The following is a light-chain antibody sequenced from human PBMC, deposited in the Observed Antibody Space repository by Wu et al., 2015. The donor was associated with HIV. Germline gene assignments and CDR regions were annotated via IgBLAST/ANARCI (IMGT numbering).Light chain of an antibody. CDR2: GAS. J-gene: IGKJ1*01. CDR1: QSVSGN. Sequence: EIVMTQSPATLSVSPGERATLSCRASQSVSGNLAWYQQKPGQAPRLLMYGASTRATGIPARFSGSGSGTEFTLTISSMQSEDFAVYYCQQYNNWSWTFGQGTKLEIK. CDR3: QQYNNWSWT. V-gene: IGKV3-15*01.